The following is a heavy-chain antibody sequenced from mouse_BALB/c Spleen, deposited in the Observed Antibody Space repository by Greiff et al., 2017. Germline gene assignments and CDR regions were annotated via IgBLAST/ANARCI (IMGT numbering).Heavy chain of an antibody. CDR1: GFSLTSYG. D-gene: IGHD4-1*01. CDR3: ARKGGWDVYAMDY. J-gene: IGHJ4*01. V-gene: IGHV2-2*02. CDR2: IWSGGST. Sequence: QVQLKESGPGLVQPSQSLSITCTVSGFSLTSYGVHWVRQSPGKGLEWLGVIWSGGSTDYNAAFISRLSISKDNSKSQVFFKMNSLQANDTAIYYCARKGGWDVYAMDYWGQGTSVTVSS.